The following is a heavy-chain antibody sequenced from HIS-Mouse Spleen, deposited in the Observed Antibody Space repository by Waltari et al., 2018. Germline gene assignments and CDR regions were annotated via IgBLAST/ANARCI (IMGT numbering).Heavy chain of an antibody. J-gene: IGHJ4*02. V-gene: IGHV3-30*18. CDR1: GFTFSSNG. CDR3: AKDKHHAFDY. CDR2: IYYVGSNK. Sequence: QVQLVESGGGVAQPGRSLRLSCAASGFTFSSNGMHWGRLTPGKGLEWLAGIYYVGSNKSYADSVKGRFTISRDNSKNTLYLQMNSLRAEDTAVYYCAKDKHHAFDYWGQGTLVTVSS.